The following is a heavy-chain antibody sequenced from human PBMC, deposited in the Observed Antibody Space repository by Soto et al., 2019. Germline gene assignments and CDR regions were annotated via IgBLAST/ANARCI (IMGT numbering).Heavy chain of an antibody. CDR2: ISWNSGSI. J-gene: IGHJ4*02. CDR1: GFTFDDYA. Sequence: EVQLVESGGGLVQPGRSLRLSCAASGFTFDDYAMHWVRQAPGKGLEWVSGISWNSGSIGYADSVKGRFTISRDNAKNSLYLQMNSLRAEDTALYYCAKYGDYGDHEAYYFDYWGQGTLVTVSS. V-gene: IGHV3-9*01. D-gene: IGHD4-17*01. CDR3: AKYGDYGDHEAYYFDY.